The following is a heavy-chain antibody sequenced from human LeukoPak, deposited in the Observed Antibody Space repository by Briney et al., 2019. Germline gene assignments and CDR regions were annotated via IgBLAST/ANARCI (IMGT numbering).Heavy chain of an antibody. CDR3: ARFGGSFFAFHY. D-gene: IGHD6-25*01. CDR1: GGSISSSSYY. Sequence: PSETLSLTCTVSGGSISSSSYYWNWIRQSPGKGLEWIGYSFYSGETSYNPSLRGRVTVTLDTSNNQFSLTLSSVTAADTAIYYCARFGGSFFAFHYWGQGILVTVSS. CDR2: SFYSGET. J-gene: IGHJ4*02. V-gene: IGHV4-61*01.